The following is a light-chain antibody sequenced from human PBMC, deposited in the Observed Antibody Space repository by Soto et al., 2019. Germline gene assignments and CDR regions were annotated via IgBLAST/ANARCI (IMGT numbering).Light chain of an antibody. J-gene: IGKJ1*01. Sequence: DIQMTQSPSSLSASVGDRVTITCRASQGISSYLAWYQQKPGKAPKLLIYAASTLQSGVPSRFSGSGSGTEFTLTISSLQPEDFGIYYCQQYENYWTFGQGTKVDIK. CDR1: QGISSY. CDR3: QQYENYWT. CDR2: AAS. V-gene: IGKV1-16*01.